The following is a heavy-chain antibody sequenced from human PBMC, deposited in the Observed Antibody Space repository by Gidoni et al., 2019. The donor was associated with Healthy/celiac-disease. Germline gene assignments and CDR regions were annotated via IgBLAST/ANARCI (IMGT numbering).Heavy chain of an antibody. CDR2: IYYSGST. J-gene: IGHJ6*03. Sequence: QLQLQESGPGLVKPSETLSLTCTVSGGSISSSSYYWGWIRQPPGKGLEWIGSIYYSGSTYYNPSLKSRVTISVDTSKNQFSLKLSSVTAADTAVYYCARTLAVAGTLHYYYYMDVWGKGTTVTVSS. D-gene: IGHD6-19*01. CDR3: ARTLAVAGTLHYYYYMDV. CDR1: GGSISSSSYY. V-gene: IGHV4-39*01.